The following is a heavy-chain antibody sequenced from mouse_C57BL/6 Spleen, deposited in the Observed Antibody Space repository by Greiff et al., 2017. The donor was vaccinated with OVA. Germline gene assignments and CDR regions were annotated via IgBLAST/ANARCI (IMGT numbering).Heavy chain of an antibody. D-gene: IGHD1-1*02. CDR3: ARRIPHGYFDY. V-gene: IGHV3-6*01. CDR1: GYSITSGYY. CDR2: ISYDGSN. J-gene: IGHJ2*01. Sequence: EVQLKESGPGLVKPSQSLSLTCSVTGYSITSGYYWNWIRQFPGNKLEWMGYISYDGSNNYNPSLKNRISITRDTSKNQFFLKLNSVTTEDTATYYCARRIPHGYFDYWGKGTTLTVSS.